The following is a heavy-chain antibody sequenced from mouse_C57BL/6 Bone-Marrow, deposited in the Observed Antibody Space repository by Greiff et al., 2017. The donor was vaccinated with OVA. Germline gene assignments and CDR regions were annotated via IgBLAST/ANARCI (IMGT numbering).Heavy chain of an antibody. Sequence: EVQGVESGGGLVQPGGSLKLSCAASGFTFSDYYMYWVRQTPEKRLEWVAYISNGGGSTYYPDTVKGRFTISRDNAKNTLYLQMSRLKSEDTAMYYCARQYGRGAMDYWGQGTSVTVSS. V-gene: IGHV5-12*01. CDR3: ARQYGRGAMDY. J-gene: IGHJ4*01. CDR1: GFTFSDYY. D-gene: IGHD1-1*01. CDR2: ISNGGGST.